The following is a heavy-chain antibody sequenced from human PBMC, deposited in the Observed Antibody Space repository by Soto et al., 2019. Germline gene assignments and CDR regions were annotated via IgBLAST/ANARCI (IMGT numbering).Heavy chain of an antibody. CDR3: AREGAAQRDDAFDI. V-gene: IGHV3-30-3*01. J-gene: IGHJ3*02. CDR1: GFTFSSYA. D-gene: IGHD6-25*01. Sequence: QPGGSLRLSCAASGFTFSSYAMHWVRQAPGKGLEWVAVISYDGSNKYYADSVKGRFTISRDNSKNTLYLQMNSLRAEDTAVYYCAREGAAQRDDAFDIWGQGTMVTVSS. CDR2: ISYDGSNK.